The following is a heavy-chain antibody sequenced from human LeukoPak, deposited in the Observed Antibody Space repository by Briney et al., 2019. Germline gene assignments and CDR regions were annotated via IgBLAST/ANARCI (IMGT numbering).Heavy chain of an antibody. Sequence: GGSLRLSCAASGFTFSNAWMSWVRQAPGKGLEWVANIKKDGSDKYYVDSVKGRFTVSRDNAKNSLYLQMNSLRAEDTAVYYCLQYDSGNTWGQGTLVTVSS. CDR2: IKKDGSDK. D-gene: IGHD3-10*01. CDR1: GFTFSNAW. J-gene: IGHJ5*02. CDR3: LQYDSGNT. V-gene: IGHV3-7*01.